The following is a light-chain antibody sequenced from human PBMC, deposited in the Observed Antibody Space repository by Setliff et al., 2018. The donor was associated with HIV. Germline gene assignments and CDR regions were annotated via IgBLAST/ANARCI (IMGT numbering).Light chain of an antibody. J-gene: IGLJ1*01. CDR1: SSDIGGYNY. CDR2: DVS. V-gene: IGLV2-14*03. CDR3: SSYTSSSTLV. Sequence: LTQPASVSGSPGQSITISCTGTSSDIGGYNYVSWFQRHPGKAPKLMIYDVSNRPSGVSNRFSGSKSGNTASLTISGLQAEDEADYYCSSYTSSSTLVFGTGTKVTVL.